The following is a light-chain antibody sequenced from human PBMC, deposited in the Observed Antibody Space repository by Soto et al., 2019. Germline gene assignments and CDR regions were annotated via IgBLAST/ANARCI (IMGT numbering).Light chain of an antibody. J-gene: IGLJ2*01. Sequence: QAVVTQPPSVSGAPGQRVSISCTGSTSNIGAPYDVHWYQHLPGTAPKLLIYGDNNRPSGVPDRFSGSKSGNTASLTISGLQAEDEADYYCSSYTGSSKLFGGGTKVTVL. V-gene: IGLV1-40*01. CDR3: SSYTGSSKL. CDR1: TSNIGAPYD. CDR2: GDN.